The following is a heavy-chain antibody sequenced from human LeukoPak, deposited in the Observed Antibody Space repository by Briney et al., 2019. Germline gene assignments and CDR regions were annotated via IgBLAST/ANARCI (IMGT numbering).Heavy chain of an antibody. J-gene: IGHJ4*02. CDR3: ARDRLVGYFDY. Sequence: GGSLGLSCAASGFTFSSYAMHWVRQAPGKGLEWVAVISYDGSNKYYADSVKCRFTISRDNSKNTLYLQMNSLRAEDTAVYYCARDRLVGYFDYWGQGTLVTVSS. CDR1: GFTFSSYA. CDR2: ISYDGSNK. V-gene: IGHV3-30-3*01.